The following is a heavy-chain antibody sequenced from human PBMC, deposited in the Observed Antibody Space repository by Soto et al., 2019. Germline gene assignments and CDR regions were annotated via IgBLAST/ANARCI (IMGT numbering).Heavy chain of an antibody. V-gene: IGHV1-2*02. D-gene: IGHD3-22*01. Sequence: ASVKVSCKASGYTFTGYYMHWVRQAPGQGLEWMGWINPNSGGTNYAQKSQGRVTMTRDTSISTAYMELSRLRSDDTAVYYCARSKGIRYYDSSGYPFDYWGQGTLVTVSS. CDR3: ARSKGIRYYDSSGYPFDY. J-gene: IGHJ4*02. CDR2: INPNSGGT. CDR1: GYTFTGYY.